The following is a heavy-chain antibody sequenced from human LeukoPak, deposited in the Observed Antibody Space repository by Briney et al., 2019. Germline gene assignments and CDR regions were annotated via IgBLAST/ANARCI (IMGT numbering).Heavy chain of an antibody. Sequence: SVKVSCKASGGTFSSYAISWVRQAPGQGLEWMGRIIPILGIVNYAQKFQGRVTITADKSTSTAYMELSSLRSEDTAVYYCARVLTTVTPDAFDIWGQGTMVTVSS. CDR2: IIPILGIV. CDR1: GGTFSSYA. D-gene: IGHD4-17*01. J-gene: IGHJ3*02. CDR3: ARVLTTVTPDAFDI. V-gene: IGHV1-69*04.